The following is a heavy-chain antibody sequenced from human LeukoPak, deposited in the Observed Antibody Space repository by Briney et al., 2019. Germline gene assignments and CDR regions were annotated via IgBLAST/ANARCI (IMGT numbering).Heavy chain of an antibody. V-gene: IGHV1-69*04. CDR2: IIPILGIA. CDR1: RYTFTSYA. J-gene: IGHJ6*02. D-gene: IGHD4-23*01. Sequence: SVKVSCKASRYTFTSYAISCVRQAPGQGLECMGRIIPILGIANYAQKFQGRVTITADKSTSTAYMELSSLRSEDTAVYYCARDLRATVAEIVVYGMDVWGQGTTVTVSS. CDR3: ARDLRATVAEIVVYGMDV.